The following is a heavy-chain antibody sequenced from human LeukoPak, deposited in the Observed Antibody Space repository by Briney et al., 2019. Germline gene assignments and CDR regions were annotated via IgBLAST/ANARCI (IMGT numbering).Heavy chain of an antibody. D-gene: IGHD2-2*01. Sequence: SVTVSCKASGGTFSSYAISWVRQAPGQGLDWMGGIIPIFGTANYAQKFQGRVTITADESTSTAYMELSSLRSEDTAVYYCARDLEGCSSTSCLYYWGQGTLVTVSS. CDR2: IIPIFGTA. CDR1: GGTFSSYA. V-gene: IGHV1-69*13. CDR3: ARDLEGCSSTSCLYY. J-gene: IGHJ4*02.